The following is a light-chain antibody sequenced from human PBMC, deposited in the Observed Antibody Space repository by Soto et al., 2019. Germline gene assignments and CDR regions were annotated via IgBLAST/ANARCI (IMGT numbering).Light chain of an antibody. J-gene: IGKJ5*01. Sequence: EIVLTQSPATLSLSPGERATLSCRASQSISNYVAWYQQKPGQAPRLLIYDASDRATGIPGRFSGSGSGTDFTLTISSLEPEDFAVYYCHQHSNWPPITFGQWTRLEIK. CDR3: HQHSNWPPIT. CDR2: DAS. CDR1: QSISNY. V-gene: IGKV3-11*01.